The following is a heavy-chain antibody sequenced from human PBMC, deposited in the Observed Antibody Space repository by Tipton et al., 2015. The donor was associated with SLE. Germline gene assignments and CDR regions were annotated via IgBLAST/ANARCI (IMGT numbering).Heavy chain of an antibody. CDR1: GFTVSSNY. CDR2: IYSGGST. V-gene: IGHV3-53*01. J-gene: IGHJ3*02. Sequence: SLRLSCAASGFTVSSNYMSWVRQAPGKGLEWVSVIYSGGSTYYADSVKGRFTISRDNSKNTLYLQMNSLRAEDTAVYYCARVYYYDSSDDAFDIWGQGTMVTVSS. CDR3: ARVYYYDSSDDAFDI. D-gene: IGHD3-22*01.